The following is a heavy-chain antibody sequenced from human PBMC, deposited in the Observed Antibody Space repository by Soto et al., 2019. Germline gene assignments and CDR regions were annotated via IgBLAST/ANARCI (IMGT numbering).Heavy chain of an antibody. J-gene: IGHJ4*02. CDR2: IVVGSGNT. CDR3: AADREWELLFDY. CDR1: GFTFTSSA. V-gene: IGHV1-58*01. D-gene: IGHD1-26*01. Sequence: QMQLVQSGPEVKKPGTSVKVSCKASGFTFTSSAVQWVRQARGQRLEWIGWIVVGSGNTNYAQKFQERVTITRDMSTSTAYMELSSLRSEDTAVYYYAADREWELLFDYWGQGTLVTVSS.